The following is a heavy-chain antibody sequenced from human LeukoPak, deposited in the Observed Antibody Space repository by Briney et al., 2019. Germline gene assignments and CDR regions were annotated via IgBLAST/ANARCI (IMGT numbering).Heavy chain of an antibody. CDR3: AREGTAGTNLNWFDP. D-gene: IGHD1-1*01. CDR1: GGSISSGDYY. J-gene: IGHJ5*02. CDR2: IYYSGST. Sequence: PSETLSLTCTVSGGSISSGDYYWSWIRQPPGKGLEWIGYIYYSGSTYYNPSLKSRVTISVDTSKNQFSLKLSSVTAADTAVYYCAREGTAGTNLNWFDPWGQGTLVTVSS. V-gene: IGHV4-30-4*02.